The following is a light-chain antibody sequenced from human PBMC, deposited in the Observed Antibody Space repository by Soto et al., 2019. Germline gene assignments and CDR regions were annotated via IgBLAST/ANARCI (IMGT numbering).Light chain of an antibody. CDR1: QSISSY. V-gene: IGKV1-39*01. CDR2: AAS. J-gene: IGKJ2*01. CDR3: QQSYSMPYA. Sequence: DIQMTQSPSSLSASVGDRVTITRRASQSISSYLNWYQQKPGKAPKLLIYAASTLQTGVPSRFTGSGSGTDFTLTIISLQPEDYATYFCQQSYSMPYAFGPGTKVDIK.